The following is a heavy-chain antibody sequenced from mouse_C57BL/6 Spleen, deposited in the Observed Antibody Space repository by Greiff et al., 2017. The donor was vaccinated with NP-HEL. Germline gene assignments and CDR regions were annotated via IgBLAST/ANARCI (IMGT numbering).Heavy chain of an antibody. Sequence: QVQLKQSGPELVKPGASVKISCKASGYAFSSSWMNWVKQRHGKGLEWIGRIYPGDGDTNYNGKFKGKATLTADKSSSTAYMQLSSLTSEDSAVCFSAREGAQATGFDYWGQGTTLTVSS. V-gene: IGHV1-82*01. CDR3: AREGAQATGFDY. J-gene: IGHJ2*01. CDR2: IYPGDGDT. CDR1: GYAFSSSW. D-gene: IGHD3-2*02.